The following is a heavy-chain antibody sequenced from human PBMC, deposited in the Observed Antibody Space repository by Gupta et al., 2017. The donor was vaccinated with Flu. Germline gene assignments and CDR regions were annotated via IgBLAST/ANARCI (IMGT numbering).Heavy chain of an antibody. CDR1: GGSISSGGYY. J-gene: IGHJ5*02. Sequence: QLQESGPGLVTPSQTLSLTCTVSGGSISSGGYYWSWIRQHPGKGLEWIGYIYYSGSTYYKPSLKSRVTISVDTSKNQFSLKLSSVTAADTAVYYCARDKLRGGSGSPGAWFDPWGQGTLVTVSS. CDR2: IYYSGST. CDR3: ARDKLRGGSGSPGAWFDP. V-gene: IGHV4-31*03. D-gene: IGHD3-10*01.